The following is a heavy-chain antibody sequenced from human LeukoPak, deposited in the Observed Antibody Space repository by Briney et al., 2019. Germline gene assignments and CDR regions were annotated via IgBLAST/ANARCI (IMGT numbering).Heavy chain of an antibody. V-gene: IGHV3-23*01. J-gene: IGHJ4*02. Sequence: PGGSLRLSCAASGFTFSSYAMSWVRQAPGKGLEWVSAISGSGGSTYYADSVKGRFTISRDNSKNMLYLQMNSLRTEDTAVYYCATLRSDSSGWYYFDYWGQGTLVTVSS. CDR1: GFTFSSYA. CDR3: ATLRSDSSGWYYFDY. CDR2: ISGSGGST. D-gene: IGHD6-19*01.